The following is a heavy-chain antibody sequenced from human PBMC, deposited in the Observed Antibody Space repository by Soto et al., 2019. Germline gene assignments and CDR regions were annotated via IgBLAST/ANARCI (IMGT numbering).Heavy chain of an antibody. V-gene: IGHV3-23*01. CDR1: GFTFSSYA. D-gene: IGHD3-10*01. CDR2: ISGSGGST. Sequence: GGSLRLSCAASGFTFSSYAMSWVRQAPGKGLEWVSAISGSGGSTYYADSVKGRFTISRDNSKKTLYLQMNSLRAEDTAVYYCAKDSSPYYYRDLPNAFDIWGQGTMVTVSS. J-gene: IGHJ3*02. CDR3: AKDSSPYYYRDLPNAFDI.